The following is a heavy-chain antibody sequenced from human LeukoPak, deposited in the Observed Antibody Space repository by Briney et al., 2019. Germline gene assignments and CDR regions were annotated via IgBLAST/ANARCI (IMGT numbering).Heavy chain of an antibody. D-gene: IGHD1-26*01. CDR3: ARALVGATNQPPGYFDY. V-gene: IGHV1-2*02. CDR1: GYTFTGYY. CDR2: INPNSGGT. J-gene: IGHJ4*02. Sequence: ASVKVSCKASGYTFTGYYMHWVRQAPGQGLEWMGWINPNSGGTNYAQKFQGRVTMTRDTSISTAYMELSRLRSDDTAVYYCARALVGATNQPPGYFDYWGQGTLVTVSS.